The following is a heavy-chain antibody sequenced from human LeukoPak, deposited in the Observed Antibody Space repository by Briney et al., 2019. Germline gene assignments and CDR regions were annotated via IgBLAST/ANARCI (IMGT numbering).Heavy chain of an antibody. CDR2: ISSSSSHI. CDR1: GFTFSTYS. D-gene: IGHD3-10*01. CDR3: ARKYGSGSYYYMDV. V-gene: IGHV3-21*01. J-gene: IGHJ6*03. Sequence: GGSLRLSCAASGFTFSTYSMNWVRQAPGKGLEWVSSISSSSSHIYYADSVKGRFTISRDNAKNSLYLQMNSLRAEDTAVYYCARKYGSGSYYYMDVWGKGTTVTVSS.